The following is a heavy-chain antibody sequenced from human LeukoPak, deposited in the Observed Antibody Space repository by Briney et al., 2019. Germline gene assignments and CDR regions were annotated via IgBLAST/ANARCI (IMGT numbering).Heavy chain of an antibody. V-gene: IGHV1-18*01. CDR3: ALFGWGHDYGDYVLYF. J-gene: IGHJ4*02. CDR2: ISAYNGNT. D-gene: IGHD4-17*01. Sequence: ASVKFSSKASGYSSTTYGISWGRQAPGQGLEGMGWISAYNGNTNYAQNLQGRVPITTDTSTSTAYMELRSLRSADTAVYYCALFGWGHDYGDYVLYFGGQGTLVTVSA. CDR1: GYSSTTYG.